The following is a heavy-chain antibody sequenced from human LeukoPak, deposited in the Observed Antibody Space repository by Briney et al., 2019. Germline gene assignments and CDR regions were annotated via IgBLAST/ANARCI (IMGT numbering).Heavy chain of an antibody. CDR2: IYYSGST. CDR3: ARQDMRYSGYDSASRLDY. D-gene: IGHD5-12*01. Sequence: SETLSLTCTVSGGSIRSSLYYWGWVRQPPGKGLEWIGSIYYSGSTYYNPSLKSRVTISVDTSKNQFSLKLSSVTAAGTAVYYCARQDMRYSGYDSASRLDYWGGGTLVTVSS. CDR1: GGSIRSSLYY. J-gene: IGHJ4*02. V-gene: IGHV4-39*01.